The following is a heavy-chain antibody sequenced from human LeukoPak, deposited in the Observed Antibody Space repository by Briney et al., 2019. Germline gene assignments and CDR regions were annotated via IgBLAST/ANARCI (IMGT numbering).Heavy chain of an antibody. Sequence: PGGSLRLSCAAPGFTFSSYAMSWVRQAPGKGLEWVSAISGSGGSTYYADSVKGRFTISRDNSKNTLYLQMNRLRAEDTAVYYCARRITVTTRNYYMDVWGKGTTVTVSS. CDR1: GFTFSSYA. J-gene: IGHJ6*03. V-gene: IGHV3-23*01. D-gene: IGHD4-17*01. CDR2: ISGSGGST. CDR3: ARRITVTTRNYYMDV.